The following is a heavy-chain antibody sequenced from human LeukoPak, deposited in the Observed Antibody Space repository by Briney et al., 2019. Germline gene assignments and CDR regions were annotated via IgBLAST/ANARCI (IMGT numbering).Heavy chain of an antibody. J-gene: IGHJ4*02. CDR3: ARQFRDSSGYYSYYFDY. V-gene: IGHV5-51*01. Sequence: KCGESLKISCKGSGYSFTTYWIGWVRQMPGRGLEWMGIIYPGDSDTRYSPSFQGQVTISVDKSISTAYPQWSSLKASDTAMYYCARQFRDSSGYYSYYFDYWGQGTLVTVSS. D-gene: IGHD3-22*01. CDR2: IYPGDSDT. CDR1: GYSFTTYW.